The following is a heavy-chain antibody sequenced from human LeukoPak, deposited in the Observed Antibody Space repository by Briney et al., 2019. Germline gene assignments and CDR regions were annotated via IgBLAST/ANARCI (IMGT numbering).Heavy chain of an antibody. V-gene: IGHV4-39*07. J-gene: IGHJ6*04. CDR2: INYSGTT. D-gene: IGHD1-14*01. Sequence: SETLSLTCCVSGGYISINNYYWGWIRQSPGKGLEWIGSINYSGTTYYNPSLNSRVTMSVDTSKNQFSLKVTSVTAADTAVYYCARVYNVDVWGKGTTVTVSS. CDR3: ARVYNVDV. CDR1: GGYISINNYY.